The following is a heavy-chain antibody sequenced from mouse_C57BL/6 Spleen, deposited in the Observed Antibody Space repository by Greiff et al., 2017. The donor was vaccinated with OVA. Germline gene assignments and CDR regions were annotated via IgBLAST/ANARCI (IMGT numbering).Heavy chain of an antibody. V-gene: IGHV5-17*01. J-gene: IGHJ1*03. D-gene: IGHD1-1*01. CDR3: ARLSTVVSFDV. Sequence: EVQLVESGGGLVKPGGSLKLSCAASGFTFSDYGMHWVRQAPEKGLEWVAYISSGSSSIYYADTVKGRFTISRDNAKNTLFLQMTSLRSEDTAMYYCARLSTVVSFDVWGTGTTVTVSS. CDR2: ISSGSSSI. CDR1: GFTFSDYG.